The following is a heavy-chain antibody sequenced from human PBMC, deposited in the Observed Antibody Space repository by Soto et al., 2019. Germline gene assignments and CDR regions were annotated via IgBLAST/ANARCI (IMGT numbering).Heavy chain of an antibody. Sequence: LSLTCVVSGYSISSGYYWGWIRQPPGKGLEWIGSIYHSGTTYYNPSLKSRVTISLDTSRNQFSLKLTSVTAADTAVYYCARSLLTSSWYAGSWGQGTLVTVSS. D-gene: IGHD6-13*01. CDR1: GYSISSGYY. J-gene: IGHJ5*02. V-gene: IGHV4-38-2*01. CDR2: IYHSGTT. CDR3: ARSLLTSSWYAGS.